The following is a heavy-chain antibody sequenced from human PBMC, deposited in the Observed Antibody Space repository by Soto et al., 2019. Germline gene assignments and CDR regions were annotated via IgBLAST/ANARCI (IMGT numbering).Heavy chain of an antibody. CDR3: ARSVFP. Sequence: QVQLQESGPGLVKPSQTLSLTCTVSGGSITSGGYYWTWSRQHPGKGLEWIGYIYYSGSTCYNPSLKSRVSISVDTSKNHFSLKLSSVTAADTAVYYCARSVFPWGQGTLVTVSS. J-gene: IGHJ5*02. CDR2: IYYSGST. V-gene: IGHV4-31*03. CDR1: GGSITSGGYY.